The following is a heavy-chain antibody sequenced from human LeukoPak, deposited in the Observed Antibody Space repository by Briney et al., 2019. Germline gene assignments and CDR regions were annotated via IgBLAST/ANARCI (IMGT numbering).Heavy chain of an antibody. CDR2: MNPTSGNT. D-gene: IGHD5-24*01. CDR3: TMTSPAGYNLVGAFDT. CDR1: GYTFDNND. Sequence: ASVKVSCKASGYTFDNNDINWVRQATGQGLEWMGWMNPTSGNTGYAQKLQGRVSMTRDTSISTAYMELSSLTYEDTAVYYCTMTSPAGYNLVGAFDTWGQGTKVTVSS. V-gene: IGHV1-8*01. J-gene: IGHJ3*02.